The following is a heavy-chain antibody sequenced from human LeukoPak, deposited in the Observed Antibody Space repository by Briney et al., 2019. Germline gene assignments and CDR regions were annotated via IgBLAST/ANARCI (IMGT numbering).Heavy chain of an antibody. Sequence: SETLSLTCTVSDGSISSSSYYWGWIRQPPGKGLEWIGSIYYSGSTYYNPSLKSRVTISADTSKNQFSLKLSSVTAADTAVYYCARRHRGYSYGYGDYWGQGTLVTVSS. V-gene: IGHV4-39*01. D-gene: IGHD5-18*01. CDR3: ARRHRGYSYGYGDY. CDR2: IYYSGST. CDR1: DGSISSSSYY. J-gene: IGHJ4*02.